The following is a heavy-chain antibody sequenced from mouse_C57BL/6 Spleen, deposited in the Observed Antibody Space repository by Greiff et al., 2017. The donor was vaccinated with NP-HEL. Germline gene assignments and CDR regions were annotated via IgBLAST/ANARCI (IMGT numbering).Heavy chain of an antibody. Sequence: EVQLVESGGGLVKPGGSLKLSCAASGFTFSSYAMSWVRQTPEKRLEWVATISDGGSYTYYPDNVKGRFTLSRDNAKNNLYLQMSHLKSEDTAMYYCARDPPYYYGSSPWYFDVWGTGTTVTVSS. CDR1: GFTFSSYA. CDR2: ISDGGSYT. J-gene: IGHJ1*03. V-gene: IGHV5-4*01. CDR3: ARDPPYYYGSSPWYFDV. D-gene: IGHD1-1*01.